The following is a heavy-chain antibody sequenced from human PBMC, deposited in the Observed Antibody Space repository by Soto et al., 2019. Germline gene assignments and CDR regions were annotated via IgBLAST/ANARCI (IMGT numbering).Heavy chain of an antibody. Sequence: EVQLVESGGGLVQPGGSLRLSCVASGFIFNSYSMNWVRQAPGKGLEWISYINSGSTSVFYADSVKGRFNISRDNAKNSLYLQMNSLRAEDTAVYYCGSSASPDAYWGQGTLVTVSS. J-gene: IGHJ4*02. CDR3: GSSASPDAY. CDR1: GFIFNSYS. CDR2: INSGSTSV. D-gene: IGHD3-22*01. V-gene: IGHV3-48*01.